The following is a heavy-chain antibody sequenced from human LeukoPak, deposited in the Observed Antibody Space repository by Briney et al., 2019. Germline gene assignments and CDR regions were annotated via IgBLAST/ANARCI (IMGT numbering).Heavy chain of an antibody. CDR3: ARGAIYYYMVV. V-gene: IGHV4-4*07. J-gene: IGHJ6*03. CDR1: GGSISSYY. CDR2: IYTSGST. Sequence: AETLSLTCTVSGGSISSYYWSWIRQPAGKGLEWIGRIYTSGSTNYNASLKSRVTMSVDTSKNQFSLKLNSVTAADTAVYYCARGAIYYYMVVWGKGTTVTISS.